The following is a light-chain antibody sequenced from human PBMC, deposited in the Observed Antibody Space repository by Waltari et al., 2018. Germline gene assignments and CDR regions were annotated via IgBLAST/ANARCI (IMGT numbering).Light chain of an antibody. V-gene: IGKV4-1*01. J-gene: IGKJ3*01. CDR2: WAS. CDR3: QQYFGSPPT. CDR1: QTVLYTSDNKNS. Sequence: IVMTQSPDSLAVSLGERATINCRSSQTVLYTSDNKNSLAWYQQKPGQPPKLLIYWASIRESGVPDRFSGSGSVTDFTLTISSLQAEDVAIYFCQQYFGSPPTFGPGTKVEIK.